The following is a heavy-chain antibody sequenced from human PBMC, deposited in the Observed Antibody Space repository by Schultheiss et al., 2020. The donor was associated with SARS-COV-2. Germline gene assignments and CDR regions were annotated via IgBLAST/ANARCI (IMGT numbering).Heavy chain of an antibody. Sequence: GGSLRLSCAASGFTVSSNYMSWVRQAPGKGLEWVSYISSSGSTIYYADSVKGRFTISRDNAKNSLFLQMNGLRTEDSALYYCAKDNFVEFDPWGQGTLVTVSS. CDR3: AKDNFVEFDP. J-gene: IGHJ5*02. V-gene: IGHV3-11*01. D-gene: IGHD5-12*01. CDR2: ISSSGSTI. CDR1: GFTVSSNY.